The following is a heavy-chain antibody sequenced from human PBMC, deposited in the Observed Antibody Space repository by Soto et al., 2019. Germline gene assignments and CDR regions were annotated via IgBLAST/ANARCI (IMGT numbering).Heavy chain of an antibody. CDR1: GSTFTTYY. V-gene: IGHV1-46*01. CDR2: INPRYGST. D-gene: IGHD3-10*01. J-gene: IGHJ3*02. CDR3: ARAIITPLGFDAFDI. Sequence: QVELMQPGAEVNRPGASVKLSCKASGSTFTTYYIHWVRQAPGPGLEWMGMINPRYGSTDYGQRFQGRVTMTRDTSTSTVYMDVSSLRSDDTAVYYCARAIITPLGFDAFDICGQGTTVSVS.